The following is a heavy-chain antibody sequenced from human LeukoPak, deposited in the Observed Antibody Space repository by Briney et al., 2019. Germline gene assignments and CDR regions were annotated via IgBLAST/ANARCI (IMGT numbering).Heavy chain of an antibody. D-gene: IGHD6-13*01. V-gene: IGHV4-59*01. J-gene: IGHJ3*02. Sequence: PSETLSLTCTVSGGSISSYYWSWIRQPPGKGLEWIGYIYYSGSTNYNPSLKSRVTISVDTSKNQFSLKLSSVTAADTAVYYCARAAAGISAFDIWGQGTMVTVSS. CDR3: ARAAAGISAFDI. CDR1: GGSISSYY. CDR2: IYYSGST.